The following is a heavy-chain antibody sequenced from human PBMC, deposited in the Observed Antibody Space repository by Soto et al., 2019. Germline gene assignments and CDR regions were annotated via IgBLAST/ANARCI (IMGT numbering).Heavy chain of an antibody. CDR1: GYTFTSYD. Sequence: GASVKVSCKTSGYTFTSYDINWVRQAPGQGLEWVGWMNTNSDDTRSAQKFRGRLTLTRDKSMRAVYMKLSNLRPDDSAVYYCAREWSAAGHFYGMDAWGQGTTVTVSS. V-gene: IGHV1-8*01. CDR3: AREWSAAGHFYGMDA. J-gene: IGHJ6*02. D-gene: IGHD6-13*01. CDR2: MNTNSDDT.